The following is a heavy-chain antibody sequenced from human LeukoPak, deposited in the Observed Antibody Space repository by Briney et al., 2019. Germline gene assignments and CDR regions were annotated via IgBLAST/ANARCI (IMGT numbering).Heavy chain of an antibody. D-gene: IGHD6-13*01. V-gene: IGHV4-34*01. Sequence: PSETLSLTCAVYGGSFSGYYWGWIRQPPGKGLEWIGEINHSGSTNYNPSLKSRVTISVDTSKNQFSLKLSSVTAADTAVYYCARYSSSWYHYGMDVWGQGTTVTVSS. CDR2: INHSGST. J-gene: IGHJ6*02. CDR3: ARYSSSWYHYGMDV. CDR1: GGSFSGYY.